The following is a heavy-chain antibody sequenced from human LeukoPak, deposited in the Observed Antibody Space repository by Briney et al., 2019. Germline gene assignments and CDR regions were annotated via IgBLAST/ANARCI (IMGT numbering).Heavy chain of an antibody. D-gene: IGHD4-23*01. V-gene: IGHV3-15*01. CDR1: GFTFSNAW. CDR2: FKSKVDGGTI. Sequence: GGSLRLSCADSGFTFSNAWMSWVRQAPGKGLEWVGRFKSKVDGGTIDYAAPIKDRFIISRDDSKGTLYLQMNSLKTEDTAVYYCTTESGKGGSWGQGTLVTVSS. CDR3: TTESGKGGS. J-gene: IGHJ5*02.